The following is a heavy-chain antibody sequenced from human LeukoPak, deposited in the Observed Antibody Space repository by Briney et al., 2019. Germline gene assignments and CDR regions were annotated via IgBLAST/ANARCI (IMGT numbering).Heavy chain of an antibody. J-gene: IGHJ4*02. CDR2: ISWNSGSI. V-gene: IGHV3-9*01. Sequence: PGGSLRLSCAASGFTFDDYAMHWVRQAPGKGLEWVSGISWNSGSIGYADSVKGRFTISRDNAKNSLYLQMNSLRAEDTALYYCAKDPSYYDSSGSFDYWGQGTLVTVSS. CDR3: AKDPSYYDSSGSFDY. CDR1: GFTFDDYA. D-gene: IGHD3-22*01.